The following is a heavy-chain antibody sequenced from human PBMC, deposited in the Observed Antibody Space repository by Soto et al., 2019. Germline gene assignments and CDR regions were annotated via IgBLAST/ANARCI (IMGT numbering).Heavy chain of an antibody. D-gene: IGHD6-6*01. CDR1: GYTFTSYG. CDR3: ARSPRHPSAY. V-gene: IGHV1-18*01. J-gene: IGHJ4*02. CDR2: ISAYNGNT. Sequence: QVQLVQSGAEVKKPGASVKVSCKASGYTFTSYGISWVRQAPGQGLEWMGWISAYNGNTNYAQKLXGXAXMXXDTPTSTAYMKLRSLRSDDTAVYYCARSPRHPSAYWGQGTLVTVSS.